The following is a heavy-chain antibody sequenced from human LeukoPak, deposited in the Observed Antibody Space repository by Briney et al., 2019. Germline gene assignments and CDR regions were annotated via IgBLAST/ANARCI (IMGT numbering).Heavy chain of an antibody. CDR2: INHGGST. J-gene: IGHJ4*02. CDR1: GGSFSGYC. Sequence: PSETLSLTCAVYGGSFSGYCWSWIRQPPGKGLEWIGEINHGGSTNYNPSLKSRVTISVDTSKNQFSLKLSSVTAADTAVYYSARPPSQEYSRSPLPYFDYWGQGTLVTVSS. D-gene: IGHD6-6*01. CDR3: ARPPSQEYSRSPLPYFDY. V-gene: IGHV4-34*01.